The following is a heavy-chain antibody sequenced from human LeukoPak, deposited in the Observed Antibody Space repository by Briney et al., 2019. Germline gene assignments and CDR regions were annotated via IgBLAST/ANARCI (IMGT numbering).Heavy chain of an antibody. Sequence: GVSLRLSCAASVFTFSSYSMNWLRQAPGKGLEWFSSISTSSSYIYYADSVKGRFTISRDNAKKSLYLQMNSLRADDTAVYYCAREVVTQAIYSGYDAFEIWGQGTMVTVSS. D-gene: IGHD5-12*01. CDR2: ISTSSSYI. CDR3: AREVVTQAIYSGYDAFEI. CDR1: VFTFSSYS. J-gene: IGHJ3*02. V-gene: IGHV3-21*01.